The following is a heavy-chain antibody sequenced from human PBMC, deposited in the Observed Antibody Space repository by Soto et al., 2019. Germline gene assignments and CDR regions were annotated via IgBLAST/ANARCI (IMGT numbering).Heavy chain of an antibody. CDR2: ILPNGGT. CDR3: ARAPMVLTRSYFDS. CDR1: GDSISSSGC. D-gene: IGHD2-8*01. V-gene: IGHV4-4*02. J-gene: IGHJ4*02. Sequence: QVRLQESGPGLVKPSGTLSLTCAVSGDSISSSGCWTWVRQPPGKGLEWIGEILPNGGTNYNPSFKSRVTISLDKSKNNFSLNLTSVTAADTAVYYCARAPMVLTRSYFDSWGQGTPVTVSS.